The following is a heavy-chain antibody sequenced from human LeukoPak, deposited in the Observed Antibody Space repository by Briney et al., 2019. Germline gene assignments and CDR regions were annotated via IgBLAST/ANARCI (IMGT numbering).Heavy chain of an antibody. Sequence: SVKVSCKASGGTFSSYAISRVRQAPGQGLEWMGGIIPIFGTANYAQKFQGRVTITADESTSTAYMELSSLKSEDTAVYYCARGLEGSVAGTDYWGQGTQVTVSS. CDR2: IIPIFGTA. J-gene: IGHJ4*02. D-gene: IGHD6-19*01. CDR3: ARGLEGSVAGTDY. CDR1: GGTFSSYA. V-gene: IGHV1-69*13.